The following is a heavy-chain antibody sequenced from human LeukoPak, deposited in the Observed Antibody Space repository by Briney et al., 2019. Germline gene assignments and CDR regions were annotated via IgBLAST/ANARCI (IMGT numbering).Heavy chain of an antibody. Sequence: GGSLRLSCAASGFTFSSYAMSWVRQAPGKGLEWVSAISNSGDSTYYADSVKGRFTVSRDNSKNTLYLQMNSLRAEDTAVYYCARGRVEMATSWGQGTLVTVSS. CDR1: GFTFSSYA. D-gene: IGHD5-24*01. V-gene: IGHV3-23*01. CDR2: ISNSGDST. J-gene: IGHJ4*02. CDR3: ARGRVEMATS.